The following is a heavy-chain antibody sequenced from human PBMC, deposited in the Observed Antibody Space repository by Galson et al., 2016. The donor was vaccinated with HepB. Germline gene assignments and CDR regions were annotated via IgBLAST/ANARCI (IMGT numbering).Heavy chain of an antibody. CDR1: GFFFSNYG. V-gene: IGHV3-30*18. D-gene: IGHD3-10*01. CDR3: AKGGFRLLDT. Sequence: SLRLSCAASGFFFSNYGMHWVRQAPGKGLAWVAVVSYDRYSKYYADSVKGRFTISRDNSKTALYLQMNSLRAEDTAVYYCAKGGFRLLDTWGQGTLVTVSS. CDR2: VSYDRYSK. J-gene: IGHJ5*02.